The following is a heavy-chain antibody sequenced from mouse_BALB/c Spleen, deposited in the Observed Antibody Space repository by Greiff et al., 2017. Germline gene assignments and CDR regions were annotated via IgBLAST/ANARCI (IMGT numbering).Heavy chain of an antibody. Sequence: QVQLQQSGAELMKPGASVKISCKATGYTFSSYWIEWVKQRPGHGLEWIGEILPGSGSTNYNEKFKGKATFTADTSSNTAYMQLSSLTSEDSAVYYCARRGDRYDWFADWGQGTLVTVSA. V-gene: IGHV1-9*01. CDR2: ILPGSGST. D-gene: IGHD2-14*01. J-gene: IGHJ3*01. CDR3: ARRGDRYDWFAD. CDR1: GYTFSSYW.